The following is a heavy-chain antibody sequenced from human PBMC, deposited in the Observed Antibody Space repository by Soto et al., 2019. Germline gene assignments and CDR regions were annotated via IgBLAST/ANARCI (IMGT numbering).Heavy chain of an antibody. J-gene: IGHJ6*02. CDR2: IKTNTEGGTT. Sequence: EVQLVESGGGFIYPGGSLRLSCAASGLTISNAWMNWVRQAPGKGLEWVGRIKTNTEGGTTDYAAAVKGRFTVSRDDSKNTLYLQMNSLRTEDTAVYYCTIGSVEGVWGQGTTFTVSS. D-gene: IGHD2-15*01. CDR1: GLTISNAW. CDR3: TIGSVEGV. V-gene: IGHV3-15*07.